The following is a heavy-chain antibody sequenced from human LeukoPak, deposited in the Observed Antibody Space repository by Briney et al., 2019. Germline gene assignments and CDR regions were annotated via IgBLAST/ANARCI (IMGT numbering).Heavy chain of an antibody. D-gene: IGHD6-6*01. V-gene: IGHV3-66*01. CDR3: ARVRRYSSSTRGGHWFDP. CDR2: IYSGGST. J-gene: IGHJ5*02. CDR1: GFTVSSNY. Sequence: GGSLRLSCAASGFTVSSNYMSWVRQAPGKGLEWVSVIYSGGSTYYADSVKGRFTISRDNSKNTLYLQMNSLRAEDTAVYYCARVRRYSSSTRGGHWFDPWGQGTLVTVSS.